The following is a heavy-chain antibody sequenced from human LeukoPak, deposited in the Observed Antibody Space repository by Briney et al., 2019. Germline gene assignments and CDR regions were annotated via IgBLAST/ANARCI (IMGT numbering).Heavy chain of an antibody. D-gene: IGHD6-13*01. V-gene: IGHV4-59*01. CDR1: GGSISSYY. J-gene: IGHJ6*02. CDR3: ARVSWGYSSSWYYYYGMDV. CDR2: IYYSGST. Sequence: SETLSLTCTVSGGSISSYYWSWIRQPPGKGLEWIGNIYYSGSTNYNPSLKSRVTISVDTSKNQFSLKLSSVTAADTAVYYCARVSWGYSSSWYYYYGMDVWGQGTTVTVSS.